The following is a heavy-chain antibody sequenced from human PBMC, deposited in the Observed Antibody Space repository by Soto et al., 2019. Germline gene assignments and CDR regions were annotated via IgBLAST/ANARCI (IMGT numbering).Heavy chain of an antibody. CDR1: GGTFSSYT. D-gene: IGHD6-19*01. Sequence: VKVSCKASGGTFSSYTISWVRQAPGQGLEWMGRIIPILGIANYAQKFQGRVTITADKSTSTAYMELSSLRSEDTAVYYCARGYSSGWDDAFDIWGQGTMVTVSS. CDR3: ARGYSSGWDDAFDI. V-gene: IGHV1-69*02. CDR2: IIPILGIA. J-gene: IGHJ3*02.